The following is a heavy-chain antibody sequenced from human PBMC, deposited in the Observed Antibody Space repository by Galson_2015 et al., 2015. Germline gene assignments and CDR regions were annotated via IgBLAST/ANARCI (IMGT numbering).Heavy chain of an antibody. V-gene: IGHV3-30*03. D-gene: IGHD2-2*01. CDR1: RFTFSRYG. CDR3: ARDLQYCSSTSCYDSYSYYGMDV. Sequence: SLRLSCAASRFTFSRYGMHWVRQTPGKGLEWVAVISSDETNKNYADSVKGRFIISRDNSRNTLYLQMNGLRDEDTAVYYCARDLQYCSSTSCYDSYSYYGMDVWGQGTTVTVSS. J-gene: IGHJ6*02. CDR2: ISSDETNK.